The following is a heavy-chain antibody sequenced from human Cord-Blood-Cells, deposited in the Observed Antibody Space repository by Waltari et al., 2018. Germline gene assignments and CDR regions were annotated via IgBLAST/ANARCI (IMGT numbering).Heavy chain of an antibody. CDR1: GGSFSGYY. Sequence: QVQLQQWGAGLLKPSEPLSLTCAVYGGSFSGYYWSWTRQPPGKGLEWIGEINHSGSTNYNPSLKSRVTISVDTSKNQFSLKLSSVTAADTAVYYCARLLGLVDAFDIWGQGTMVTVSS. D-gene: IGHD2-8*02. J-gene: IGHJ3*02. CDR3: ARLLGLVDAFDI. V-gene: IGHV4-34*01. CDR2: INHSGST.